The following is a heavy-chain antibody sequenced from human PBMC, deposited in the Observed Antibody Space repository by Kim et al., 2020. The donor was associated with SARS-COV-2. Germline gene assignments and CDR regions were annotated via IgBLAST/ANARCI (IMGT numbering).Heavy chain of an antibody. CDR1: GGSISSGGYY. J-gene: IGHJ4*02. CDR3: ARTSLWGGFDY. V-gene: IGHV4-31*03. D-gene: IGHD3-16*01. Sequence: SETLSLTCTVSGGSISSGGYYWSWIRQHPGKGLEWIGYIYYSGSTYYNPSLKSRVTISVDTSKNQFSLKLSSVTAADTAVYYCARTSLWGGFDYWGQGTLVTVSS. CDR2: IYYSGST.